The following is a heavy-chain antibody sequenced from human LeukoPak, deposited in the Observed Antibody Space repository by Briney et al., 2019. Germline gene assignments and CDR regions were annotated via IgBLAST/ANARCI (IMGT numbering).Heavy chain of an antibody. J-gene: IGHJ3*02. CDR1: GGSISSYY. CDR3: ARHFFVGAEDAFDI. V-gene: IGHV4-59*08. D-gene: IGHD2/OR15-2a*01. CDR2: IYYSGST. Sequence: NASETLSLTCTVSGGSISSYYWSWIRQPPGKGLEWIGYIYYSGSTNYNPSLKSRVTISVDTSKNQFSLKLSSVTAADTAVYYCARHFFVGAEDAFDIWGQGTMVTVSA.